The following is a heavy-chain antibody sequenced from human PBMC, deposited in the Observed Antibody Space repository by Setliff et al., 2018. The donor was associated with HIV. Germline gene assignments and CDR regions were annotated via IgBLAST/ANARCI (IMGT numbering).Heavy chain of an antibody. CDR3: TKGRLGQADY. CDR1: GASVSSSSNY. CDR2: IYYSGNT. D-gene: IGHD4-17*01. Sequence: SETLSLTCNVSGASVSSSSNYWGWIRQPPGKGLEWIGSIYYSGNTYYNPSLKSRVTISLDTSKNQFSLKLPSVTAADTAMYFCTKGRLGQADYWGQGTLVTVSS. J-gene: IGHJ4*02. V-gene: IGHV4-39*07.